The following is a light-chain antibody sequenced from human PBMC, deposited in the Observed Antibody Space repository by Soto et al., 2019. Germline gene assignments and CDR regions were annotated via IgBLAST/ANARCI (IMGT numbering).Light chain of an antibody. J-gene: IGLJ2*01. V-gene: IGLV2-14*03. CDR3: SSYTISSTVV. CDR1: SSDVGGYNY. Sequence: QSALTQPASVSGSPGQSITMSCTGTSSDVGGYNYVSWYQQHPGKAPKLMIYEVSNRPSGVSNRFSGSKSGNTASLTISGLKAEDEADYYCSSYTISSTVVFGGGTKLTVL. CDR2: EVS.